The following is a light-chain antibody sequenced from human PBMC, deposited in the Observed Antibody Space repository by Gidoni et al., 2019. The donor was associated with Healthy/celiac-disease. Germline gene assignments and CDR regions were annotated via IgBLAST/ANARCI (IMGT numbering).Light chain of an antibody. CDR3: QQYNSYPWT. V-gene: IGKV1-5*03. CDR2: KAS. Sequence: DIQLTQSPSTLSASVGDSVTITCRASQSISSWLAWYQRKPGKAPKLLIYKASSLESGVPSRFSGSGSGTEFTLTISSLQPDDFATYYCQQYNSYPWTFGQGTKVEIK. CDR1: QSISSW. J-gene: IGKJ1*01.